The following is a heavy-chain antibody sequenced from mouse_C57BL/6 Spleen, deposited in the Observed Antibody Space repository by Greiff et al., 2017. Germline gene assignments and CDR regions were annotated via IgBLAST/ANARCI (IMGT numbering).Heavy chain of an antibody. Sequence: VQLQQSGPELVKPGASVKISCKASGYSFTGYYMNWVKQSPEKSLEWIGEINPSTGGTTYNQKFKAKATLTVDKSSSTAYLQLKSLTSEDSAVYYCARLTSYYSIYVVAMGYWGQGTSVTVSS. CDR3: ARLTSYYSIYVVAMGY. J-gene: IGHJ4*01. D-gene: IGHD2-5*01. CDR2: INPSTGGT. CDR1: GYSFTGYY. V-gene: IGHV1-42*01.